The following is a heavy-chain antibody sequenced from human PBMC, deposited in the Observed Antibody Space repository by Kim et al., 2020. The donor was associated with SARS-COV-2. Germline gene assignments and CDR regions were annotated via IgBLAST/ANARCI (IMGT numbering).Heavy chain of an antibody. D-gene: IGHD7-27*01. CDR1: GYTFTDYA. J-gene: IGHJ4*02. CDR3: ATHIWGAHSCDY. Sequence: ASVKVSCKASGYTFTDYAIHWVRQAPGQXLXWMXWLNLGSGDTKYSQKFQPRVSFTRDTSASTAYMELGSLXSEDTAVYYXATHIWGAHSCDYWGQGTLV. CDR2: LNLGSGDT. V-gene: IGHV1-3*01.